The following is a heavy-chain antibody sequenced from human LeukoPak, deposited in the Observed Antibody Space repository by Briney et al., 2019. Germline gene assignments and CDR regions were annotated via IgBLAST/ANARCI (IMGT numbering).Heavy chain of an antibody. CDR3: ARSYYYDYYFDY. CDR2: IYYSGST. J-gene: IGHJ4*02. D-gene: IGHD3-10*01. CDR1: GGSISSYY. Sequence: SETLSLTCTVSGGSISSYYWSWIRQPPGKGLEWIGYIYYSGSTNYNPSLKSRVTISVDTSKNQFSLKLSSVTAAGTAVYYCARSYYYDYYFDYWGQGTLVTVSS. V-gene: IGHV4-59*01.